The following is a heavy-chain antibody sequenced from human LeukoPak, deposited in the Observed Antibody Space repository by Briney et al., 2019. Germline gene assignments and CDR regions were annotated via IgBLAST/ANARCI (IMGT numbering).Heavy chain of an antibody. J-gene: IGHJ6*02. V-gene: IGHV4-59*01. CDR2: IYYSGST. CDR3: ARGGGDYEEDYYYGMDV. CDR1: GGSISSYY. D-gene: IGHD4-17*01. Sequence: PSETLSLTCTVSGGSISSYYWSWIRQPPGKGLEWIGYIYYSGSTNYNPSLKSRVTISVDTSKNQFSLKLSSVTAADTAVYYCARGGGDYEEDYYYGMDVWGQGTTVTVSS.